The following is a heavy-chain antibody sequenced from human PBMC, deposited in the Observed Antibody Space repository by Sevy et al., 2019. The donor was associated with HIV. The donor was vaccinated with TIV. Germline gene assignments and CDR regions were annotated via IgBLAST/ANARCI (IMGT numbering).Heavy chain of an antibody. Sequence: GGSLRLSCAASGFTFSSYAMHWVRQAPGKGLEWVAVISYDGSSKYYADSVKGRFTISRDNSKNTLYLQMNSLRAEDTDVYYCARGTPRRGSFVTPDYWGQGTLVTVSS. CDR1: GFTFSSYA. D-gene: IGHD3-16*02. CDR2: ISYDGSSK. J-gene: IGHJ4*02. V-gene: IGHV3-30*04. CDR3: ARGTPRRGSFVTPDY.